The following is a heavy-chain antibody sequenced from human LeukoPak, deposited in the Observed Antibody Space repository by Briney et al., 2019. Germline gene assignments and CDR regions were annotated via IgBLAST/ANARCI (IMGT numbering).Heavy chain of an antibody. D-gene: IGHD1-26*01. V-gene: IGHV3-74*01. CDR3: AKDGGPSSSGSQFFNY. J-gene: IGHJ4*02. Sequence: GGSLRLSCAASGFTLSSYWMHWVRQVPGKGLVWVSRIKSDGSDTRYADSVKGRFTISRDNAKNTLYLQMNSLRAEDTAVYYCAKDGGPSSSGSQFFNYWGQGALVTVSS. CDR1: GFTLSSYW. CDR2: IKSDGSDT.